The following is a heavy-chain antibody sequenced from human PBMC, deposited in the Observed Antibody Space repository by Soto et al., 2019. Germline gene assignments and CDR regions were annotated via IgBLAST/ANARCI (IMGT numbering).Heavy chain of an antibody. Sequence: QVQLVESGGGVVQPGRSLRLSCAASGFTFSSYGMHWVRQAPGKGLEWVAVISYDGSNKYYADSVKGRFTISRNNSKNTLYLQMNSPRAEDTAVYYCAKVSTWSDYYYHTHSDYWGQGALVTVSS. CDR1: GFTFSSYG. D-gene: IGHD3-3*01. CDR2: ISYDGSNK. J-gene: IGHJ4*02. CDR3: AKVSTWSDYYYHTHSDY. V-gene: IGHV3-30*18.